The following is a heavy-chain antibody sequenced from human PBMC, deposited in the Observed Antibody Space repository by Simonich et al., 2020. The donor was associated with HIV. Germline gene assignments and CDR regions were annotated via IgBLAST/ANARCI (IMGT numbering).Heavy chain of an antibody. CDR2: INHSWST. D-gene: IGHD5-18*01. V-gene: IGHV4-34*01. CDR3: ARRLSKLSRNQRPDAFDI. Sequence: QVQLQQWGAGLLKPSETLSLTCAVYGGSFSGYYWTWIRQPPGKGLEWIGEINHSWSTNYNPALKSRVTSSVDTSKNQFSLKLNSVTAADTAIYYCARRLSKLSRNQRPDAFDIWGQGTMVTVSS. CDR1: GGSFSGYY. J-gene: IGHJ3*02.